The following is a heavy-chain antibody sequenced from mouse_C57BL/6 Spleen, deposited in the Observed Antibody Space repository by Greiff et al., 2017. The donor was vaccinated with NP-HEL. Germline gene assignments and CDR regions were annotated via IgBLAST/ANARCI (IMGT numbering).Heavy chain of an antibody. CDR2: ISYDGSN. CDR3: ARGGITPFAY. Sequence: DVKLQESGPGLVKPSQSLSLTCSVTGYSITSGYYWNWIRQFPGNKLEWMGYISYDGSNNYNPSLKNRISITRDTSKNQFFLKLNSVTTEDTATYYCARGGITPFAYWGQGTLVTVSA. V-gene: IGHV3-6*01. CDR1: GYSITSGYY. D-gene: IGHD1-1*01. J-gene: IGHJ3*01.